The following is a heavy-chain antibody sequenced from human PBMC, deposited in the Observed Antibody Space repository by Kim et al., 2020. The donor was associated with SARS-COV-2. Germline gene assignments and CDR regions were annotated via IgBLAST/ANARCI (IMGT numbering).Heavy chain of an antibody. V-gene: IGHV3-23*01. Sequence: GGSLRLSCAASGFTFSSYAMSWVRQAPGKGLEWVSAISGSGGSTYYADSVKGRFTISRDNSKNTLYLQMNSLRAEDTAVYYCAKDRDSSGWYDDAAGLPGDYWGQGTLVTVSS. J-gene: IGHJ4*02. CDR1: GFTFSSYA. D-gene: IGHD6-19*01. CDR3: AKDRDSSGWYDDAAGLPGDY. CDR2: ISGSGGST.